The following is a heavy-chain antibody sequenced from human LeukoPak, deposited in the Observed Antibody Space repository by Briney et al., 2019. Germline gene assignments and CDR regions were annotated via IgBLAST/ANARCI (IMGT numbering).Heavy chain of an antibody. CDR3: TTETKLLWFGELLKRDY. J-gene: IGHJ4*02. V-gene: IGHV3-15*01. Sequence: GGSLRLSCAASGFTFSDYYMSWIRQAPGKGLEWVGRIKSKTDGGTTDYAAPVKGRFTISRDDSKNTLYLQMNSLKTEDTAVYYCTTETKLLWFGELLKRDYWGQGTLVTVSS. D-gene: IGHD3-10*01. CDR1: GFTFSDYY. CDR2: IKSKTDGGTT.